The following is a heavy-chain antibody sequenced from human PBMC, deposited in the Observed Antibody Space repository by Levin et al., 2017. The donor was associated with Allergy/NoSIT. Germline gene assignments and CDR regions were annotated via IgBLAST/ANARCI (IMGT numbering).Heavy chain of an antibody. CDR2: ISHSGGST. V-gene: IGHV3-23*01. D-gene: IGHD1-26*01. Sequence: GESLKISCAASGFTLSSYAMSWVRQAPGKGLEWVSGISHSGGSTYYADSVKGRFTISRDNSKNTLYLQMNSLRAEDTAVYYCAKGWAPRDFYSAFDIWGQGTMVTVSS. J-gene: IGHJ3*02. CDR1: GFTLSSYA. CDR3: AKGWAPRDFYSAFDI.